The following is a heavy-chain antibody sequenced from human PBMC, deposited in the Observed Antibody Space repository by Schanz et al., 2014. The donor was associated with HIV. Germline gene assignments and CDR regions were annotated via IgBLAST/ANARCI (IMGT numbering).Heavy chain of an antibody. J-gene: IGHJ4*02. CDR1: GFTFSSSG. V-gene: IGHV3-30*18. D-gene: IGHD6-19*01. Sequence: QVQLVESGGGVVQPGRSLRLSCTASGFTFSSSGMHWVRQAPGKGLEWVTFISYDGSNKYYADSVKGRFIVSRDNSKNTVSLQMDSLRVEDTAIYYCVKDGCSSGWCLDHWGQGILVTVSA. CDR2: ISYDGSNK. CDR3: VKDGCSSGWCLDH.